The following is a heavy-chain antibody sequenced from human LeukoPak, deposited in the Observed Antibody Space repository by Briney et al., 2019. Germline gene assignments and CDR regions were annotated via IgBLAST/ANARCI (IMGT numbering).Heavy chain of an antibody. V-gene: IGHV1-8*01. J-gene: IGHJ6*03. CDR3: ARGRGVVTRYYYYMDV. CDR2: MNPNSGNT. D-gene: IGHD2-21*02. Sequence: ASVKVSCKASGYTFTSYDINWVRQATGQGLEWMGWMNPNSGNTGYAQKFQGRVTMTRNTSISTAYMELSSLRSEDTAVYYCARGRGVVTRYYYYMDVWGKGTTVIVSS. CDR1: GYTFTSYD.